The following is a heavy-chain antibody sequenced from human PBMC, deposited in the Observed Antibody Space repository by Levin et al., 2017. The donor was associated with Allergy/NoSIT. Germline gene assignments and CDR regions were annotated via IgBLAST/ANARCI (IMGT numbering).Heavy chain of an antibody. D-gene: IGHD3-16*01. Sequence: KSGGSLRLSCAASGFTFSSYSMNWVRQAPGKGLEWVSSISSSSSYIYYADSVKGRFTISRDNAKNSLYLQMNSLRAEDTAVYYCARSMRNDYVWGSHDYWGQGTLVTVSS. CDR3: ARSMRNDYVWGSHDY. CDR1: GFTFSSYS. J-gene: IGHJ4*02. V-gene: IGHV3-21*01. CDR2: ISSSSSYI.